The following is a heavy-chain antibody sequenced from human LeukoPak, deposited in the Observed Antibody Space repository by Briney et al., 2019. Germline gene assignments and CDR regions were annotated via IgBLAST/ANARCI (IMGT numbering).Heavy chain of an antibody. CDR1: GFTFSSYE. J-gene: IGHJ4*02. Sequence: TGGSLRLSCAASGFTFSSYEMSWVRQAPGKGLEWDSGINWNGGSTGYADSVKGRFTISRDNSKNSLYLQMNSLRAEDTALYYCARAPLYSSGWDFDYWGQGTLVTVSS. CDR2: INWNGGST. D-gene: IGHD6-19*01. CDR3: ARAPLYSSGWDFDY. V-gene: IGHV3-20*04.